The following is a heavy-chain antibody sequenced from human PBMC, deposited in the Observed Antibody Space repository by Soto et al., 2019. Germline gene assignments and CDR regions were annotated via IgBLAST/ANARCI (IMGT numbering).Heavy chain of an antibody. Sequence: GGSLRLSCAASGFAFFNAWMKSACEATGKGLEWVGRIKSKTDGGTTDYAAPVKGRFTISGDDSKNTLYLQMNSLKTEDTAVYYCTAWELTLLWFGESIFDYWGQGP. CDR1: GFAFFNAW. CDR3: TAWELTLLWFGESIFDY. CDR2: IKSKTDGGTT. D-gene: IGHD3-10*01. J-gene: IGHJ4*02. V-gene: IGHV3-15*07.